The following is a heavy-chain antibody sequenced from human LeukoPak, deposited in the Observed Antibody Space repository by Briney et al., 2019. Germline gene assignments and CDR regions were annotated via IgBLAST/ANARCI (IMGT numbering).Heavy chain of an antibody. Sequence: PGGSLRLSCAASGFTFSSYGMHWVRQAPGKGLEWVAVIWYDGSNKYYADSVKGRFTISRDNSKNTLYLQMNSLRAEDTAVYYCAKDRGYDSSLGDYWGQGTLVTVSS. CDR1: GFTFSSYG. CDR3: AKDRGYDSSLGDY. V-gene: IGHV3-33*06. CDR2: IWYDGSNK. D-gene: IGHD3-22*01. J-gene: IGHJ4*02.